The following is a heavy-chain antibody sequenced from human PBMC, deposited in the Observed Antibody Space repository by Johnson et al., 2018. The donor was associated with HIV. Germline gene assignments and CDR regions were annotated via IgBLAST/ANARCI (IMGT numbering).Heavy chain of an antibody. CDR2: ISYDGSNK. Sequence: QVQLVESGGGVVQPGRSLRLSCAASGFTFSSYAMHWVRQAPGKGLEWVAVISYDGSNKYYADSVKGRFTISRDNSKNTLYLQMNSLRAEDTAVYYCAKDRNYDSLSIWGQGTMLTVSS. V-gene: IGHV3-30*04. J-gene: IGHJ3*02. D-gene: IGHD3-9*01. CDR1: GFTFSSYA. CDR3: AKDRNYDSLSI.